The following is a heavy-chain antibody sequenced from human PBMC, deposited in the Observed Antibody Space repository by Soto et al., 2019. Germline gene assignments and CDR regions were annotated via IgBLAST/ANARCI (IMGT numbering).Heavy chain of an antibody. CDR1: GYSFTSYW. D-gene: IGHD2-15*01. CDR2: IYPGDSDT. V-gene: IGHV5-51*01. Sequence: GESLKLSCKGSGYSFTSYWIGWVRQMPGKGLGWMGIIYPGDSDTRYSPSFQGQVTISADKSISAAYLQWSSLKASDTAMYYCARQGFEDIVVVVAGYDAFDIWGQGTMVTVS. CDR3: ARQGFEDIVVVVAGYDAFDI. J-gene: IGHJ3*02.